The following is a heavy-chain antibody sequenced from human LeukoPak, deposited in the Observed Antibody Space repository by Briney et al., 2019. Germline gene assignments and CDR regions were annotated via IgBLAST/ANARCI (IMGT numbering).Heavy chain of an antibody. V-gene: IGHV3-23*01. D-gene: IGHD6-6*01. CDR2: ISGSGGNT. J-gene: IGHJ4*02. CDR1: GFTFSSYV. CDR3: AKGSSSSSGRPDC. Sequence: PGGSLRLSCAASGFTFSSYVMSWVRQAPGKGLEWVSSISGSGGNTDYADSVKGRFTISRDSSKNTLYLQLNSLRAEDTAVYYCAKGSSSSSGRPDCWGQGTLVTVSS.